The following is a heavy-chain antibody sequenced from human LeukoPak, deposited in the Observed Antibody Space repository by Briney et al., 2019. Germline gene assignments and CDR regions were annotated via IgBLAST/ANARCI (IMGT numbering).Heavy chain of an antibody. CDR2: IYYSGST. D-gene: IGHD3-10*01. Sequence: PSETLSLTCTVSGGSISSSSYYWGWIRQPPGKGLEWIGSIYYSGSTYYNPSLKSRVTISVDTSKNQFSLKLSSVTAADTAVYYCASWRNYVSGNYNSYVYWAQGTPVTISS. CDR1: GGSISSSSYY. CDR3: ASWRNYVSGNYNSYVY. V-gene: IGHV4-39*01. J-gene: IGHJ4*02.